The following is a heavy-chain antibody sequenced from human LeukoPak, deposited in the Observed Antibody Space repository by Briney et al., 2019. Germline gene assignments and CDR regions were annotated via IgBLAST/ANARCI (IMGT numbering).Heavy chain of an antibody. V-gene: IGHV1-2*02. J-gene: IGHJ4*02. CDR1: GYTFTGYY. CDR2: ISPNSDDT. Sequence: ASVKVSCKASGYTFTGYYLHWVRQAPGQGLEWMGWISPNSDDTNYAQKFQGRVNMTRDTSISTAYMEVSRLRSDDTAVYYRARDSRGPHDYWGQGTLVTVSS. CDR3: ARDSRGPHDY. D-gene: IGHD1-26*01.